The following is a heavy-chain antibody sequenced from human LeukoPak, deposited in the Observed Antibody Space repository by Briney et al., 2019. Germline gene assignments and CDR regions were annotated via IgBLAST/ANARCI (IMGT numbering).Heavy chain of an antibody. CDR1: GFTFSSYE. V-gene: IGHV3-48*03. D-gene: IGHD3-10*01. Sequence: GGSLRLSCAASGFTFSSYEMNWVRQAPGKGLECVSYISSSGSTIYYADSVKGRFTISRDNAKNSLYLQMNSLRAEDTAVYYCAPQQYYYGSASWSWFDPWGQGTLVTVSS. CDR3: APQQYYYGSASWSWFDP. CDR2: ISSSGSTI. J-gene: IGHJ5*02.